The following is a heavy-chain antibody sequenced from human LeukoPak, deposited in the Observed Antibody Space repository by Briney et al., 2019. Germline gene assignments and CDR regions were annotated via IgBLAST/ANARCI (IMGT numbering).Heavy chain of an antibody. CDR2: ISGSGGST. J-gene: IGHJ4*02. CDR1: GFTFSSYA. CDR3: AKAPILTGYLAYFDY. V-gene: IGHV3-23*01. Sequence: GGSLRLSCAASGFTFSSYAMSWVRQAPGKGLEWVSAISGSGGSTYCADSVKGRFTISRDNSKNTLYLQMNSLRAEDTAVYYCAKAPILTGYLAYFDYWGQGTLVTVSS. D-gene: IGHD3-9*01.